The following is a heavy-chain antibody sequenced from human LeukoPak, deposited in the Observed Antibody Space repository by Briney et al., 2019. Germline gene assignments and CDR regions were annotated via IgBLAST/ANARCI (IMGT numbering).Heavy chain of an antibody. J-gene: IGHJ4*02. D-gene: IGHD6-6*01. CDR2: ISSGSNTI. CDR1: RFTFSTYS. CDR3: AREYSSSSGRSFDY. V-gene: IGHV3-48*01. Sequence: GGFLRLSCAASRFTFSTYSMNWVRQAPGKGLEWVSYISSGSNTIYYADSVKGRFTISRDNAKNSLYLQMNSLRAEDTAVYYCAREYSSSSGRSFDYWGQGTLVTVSS.